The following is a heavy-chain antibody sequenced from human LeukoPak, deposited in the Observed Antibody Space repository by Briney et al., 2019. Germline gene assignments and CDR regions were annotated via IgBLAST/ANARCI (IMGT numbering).Heavy chain of an antibody. CDR2: MNPISGNT. D-gene: IGHD2-2*01. CDR1: GYTFTNYD. CDR3: ASTLPLCSTSCYYHAFDI. Sequence: ASVKVSCKASGYTFTNYDINWVRQATGQGLEWMGWMNPISGNTGYAQKFQGRVTMTRSTSISTAYMELSGLSSEDTAVYYCASTLPLCSTSCYYHAFDIWGQGTMVTVSS. J-gene: IGHJ3*02. V-gene: IGHV1-8*01.